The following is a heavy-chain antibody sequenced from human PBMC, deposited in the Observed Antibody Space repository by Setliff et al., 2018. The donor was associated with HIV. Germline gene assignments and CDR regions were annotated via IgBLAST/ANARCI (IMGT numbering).Heavy chain of an antibody. CDR3: ARGGYSSGFGRHRAYFQY. J-gene: IGHJ6*02. D-gene: IGHD5-18*01. CDR2: INPNNGGT. Sequence: EASVKVSCKASGYTFTGYYMHWVRQAPGQGLEWMGWINPNNGGTNYAQKFQGRVTMTRDTSKNQFSLKLSSVTAADTAVFYCARGGYSSGFGRHRAYFQYWGQGTTVTVSS. V-gene: IGHV1-2*02. CDR1: GYTFTGYY.